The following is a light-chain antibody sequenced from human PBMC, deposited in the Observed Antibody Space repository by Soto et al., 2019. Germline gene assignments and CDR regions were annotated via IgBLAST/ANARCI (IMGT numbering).Light chain of an antibody. CDR3: CSYAGSYTWV. Sequence: ALTQPRSVSGSPGQSVTISCTGTSSDVGGYNYVSWYQQHPGKAPKLMIYDVSQRPSGVPDRFSGSKSGNTASLTISGLQAEDEADYYCCSYAGSYTWVFGGGTKLTVL. CDR1: SSDVGGYNY. V-gene: IGLV2-11*01. CDR2: DVS. J-gene: IGLJ3*02.